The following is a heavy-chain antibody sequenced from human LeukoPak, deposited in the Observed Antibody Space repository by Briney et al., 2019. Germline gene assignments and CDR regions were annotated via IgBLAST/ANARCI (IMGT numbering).Heavy chain of an antibody. V-gene: IGHV3-74*01. J-gene: IGHJ4*02. Sequence: PGGSLRLSCAASGFTFSSYWMHWVRQAPGKGLVWVSRINSDGSTTSYADSVQGRFTISRDNAKNTLYLQMNSLRAEDTAIYYCVRDGEYSHGIDFDYWGQGTLVTVSP. CDR3: VRDGEYSHGIDFDY. D-gene: IGHD5-18*01. CDR1: GFTFSSYW. CDR2: INSDGSTT.